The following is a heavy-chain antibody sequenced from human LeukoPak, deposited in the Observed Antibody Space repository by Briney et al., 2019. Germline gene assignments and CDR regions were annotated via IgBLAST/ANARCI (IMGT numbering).Heavy chain of an antibody. D-gene: IGHD3-22*01. CDR3: AASTLGYYDSSGYYYPAFDI. J-gene: IGHJ3*02. V-gene: IGHV3-30*04. Sequence: GRSLRLSCAASGFTFSSYAMHWVRQAPGKGLEWVAVISYDGSNKYYADSVKGRFTISRDNSKNTLYLQMNSLRAEDTAVYYCAASTLGYYDSSGYYYPAFDIWGQGTMVTVSS. CDR1: GFTFSSYA. CDR2: ISYDGSNK.